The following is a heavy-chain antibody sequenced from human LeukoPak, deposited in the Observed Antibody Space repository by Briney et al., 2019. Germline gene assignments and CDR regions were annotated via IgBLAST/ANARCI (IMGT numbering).Heavy chain of an antibody. Sequence: GGSLRLSCVVSGLSFSSSWVSWVRQAPGKGLEWVANIKQDGGEKYYVDSVKGRFTISRDNAKNSLYLQMNSLRAEDTAVYYCVRFRPGYWGQGTLVTVSS. CDR3: VRFRPGY. V-gene: IGHV3-7*01. CDR2: IKQDGGEK. J-gene: IGHJ4*02. CDR1: GLSFSSSW.